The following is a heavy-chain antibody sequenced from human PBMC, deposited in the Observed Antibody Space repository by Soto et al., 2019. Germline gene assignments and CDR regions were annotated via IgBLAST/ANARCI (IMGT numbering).Heavy chain of an antibody. V-gene: IGHV4-34*01. Sequence: SETLSLTCAVYGGSFSGYYWSWIRQPPGKGLEWIGEINHSGSTNYNPSLKSRVTISVDTSKNQFSLKLSSVTAADTAVYYCARRGSSWSLGYWGQGTLVTVSS. CDR2: INHSGST. CDR3: ARRGSSWSLGY. CDR1: GGSFSGYY. D-gene: IGHD6-13*01. J-gene: IGHJ4*02.